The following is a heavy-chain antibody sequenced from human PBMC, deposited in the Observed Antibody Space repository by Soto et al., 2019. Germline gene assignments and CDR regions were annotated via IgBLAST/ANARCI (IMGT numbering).Heavy chain of an antibody. J-gene: IGHJ4*02. Sequence: QVQLQESGPGLVKPSQTLSLTCTVSGGSISTGGYYWAWIRQHPGKGLEWIGYIYYSGSTYYNPSLKSRVTTSVDTSKNQFSLKLSSVTAADTAVYSCARGLSVTLFDNWGQGTLVTVSS. CDR2: IYYSGST. CDR3: ARGLSVTLFDN. CDR1: GGSISTGGYY. V-gene: IGHV4-31*03. D-gene: IGHD4-17*01.